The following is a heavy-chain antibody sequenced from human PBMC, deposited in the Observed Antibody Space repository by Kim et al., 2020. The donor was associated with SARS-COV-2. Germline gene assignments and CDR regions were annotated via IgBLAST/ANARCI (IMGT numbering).Heavy chain of an antibody. CDR1: GYSFTSYW. CDR2: IYPGDSDT. D-gene: IGHD6-13*01. CDR3: ARTVGQQLITRGHFDL. J-gene: IGHJ2*01. Sequence: GESLKISCKGSGYSFTSYWIGWVRQMPGKGLEWMGIIYPGDSDTRYSPSFQGQVTISADKSISTAYLQWSSLKASDTAMYYCARTVGQQLITRGHFDLWGRGTLVTVSS. V-gene: IGHV5-51*01.